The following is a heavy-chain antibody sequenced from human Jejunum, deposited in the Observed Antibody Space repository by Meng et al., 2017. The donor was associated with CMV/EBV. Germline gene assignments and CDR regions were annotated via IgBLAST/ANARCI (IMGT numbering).Heavy chain of an antibody. V-gene: IGHV4-39*07. J-gene: IGHJ3*02. D-gene: IGHD2-15*01. CDR2: IYYSGTT. CDR3: ARDSGGYGLDAFDI. CDR1: GGSIRSSRYY. Sequence: GGSIRSSRYYWGWIRQPPGRGLEWIASIYYSGTTFYSPSLKSRVTISIDTSKNHFSLNLRSVTAADAAVYYCARDSGGYGLDAFDIWGQGTMVTVSS.